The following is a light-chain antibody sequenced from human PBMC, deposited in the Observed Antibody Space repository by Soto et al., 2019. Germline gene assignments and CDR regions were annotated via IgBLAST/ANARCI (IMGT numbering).Light chain of an antibody. Sequence: DILMPQSPSSLSASVGDRVTITCQASQGITTSLNLYQQKPGKAPKLLIFDASNLQTGVPSRFSGSASGTDVTFTISGLQPEDIATYYCHQYHSLPYTFGQGTKLEIK. CDR3: HQYHSLPYT. CDR1: QGITTS. CDR2: DAS. V-gene: IGKV1-33*01. J-gene: IGKJ2*01.